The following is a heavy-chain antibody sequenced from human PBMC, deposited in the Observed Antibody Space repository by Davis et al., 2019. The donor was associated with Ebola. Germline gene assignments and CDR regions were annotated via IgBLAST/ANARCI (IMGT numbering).Heavy chain of an antibody. V-gene: IGHV4-34*01. CDR1: GGSFSDYY. D-gene: IGHD6-13*01. J-gene: IGHJ4*02. CDR2: INHSGST. CDR3: ARLAATGYVDY. Sequence: SETLSLTCAGYGGSFSDYYWTWIRQPPGKGLEWIGAINHSGSTKYSPSLKSRVTISTDTSKNQFSLKLSSVTAADTAVYYCARLAATGYVDYWGQGTLVTVSS.